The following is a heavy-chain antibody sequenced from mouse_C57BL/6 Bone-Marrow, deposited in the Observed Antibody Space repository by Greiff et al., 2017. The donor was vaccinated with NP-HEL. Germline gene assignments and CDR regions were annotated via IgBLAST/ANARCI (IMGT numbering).Heavy chain of an antibody. V-gene: IGHV5-17*01. J-gene: IGHJ3*01. Sequence: EVKLVESGGGLVKPGGSLKLSCAASGFTFSDYGMHWVRQAPEKGLEWVAYISSGSSTIYYADTVKGRFTISRDNAKNTLFLQMTSLRSEYTAMYYCARRDGYSFAYWGQGTLVTVSA. CDR1: GFTFSDYG. D-gene: IGHD2-3*01. CDR2: ISSGSSTI. CDR3: ARRDGYSFAY.